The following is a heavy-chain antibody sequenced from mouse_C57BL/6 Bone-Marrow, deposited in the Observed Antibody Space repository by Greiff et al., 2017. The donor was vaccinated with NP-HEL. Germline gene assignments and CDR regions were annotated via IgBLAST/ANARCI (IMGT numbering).Heavy chain of an antibody. CDR1: GFTFSNYW. CDR3: TEGNWDYFDY. D-gene: IGHD4-1*01. V-gene: IGHV6-3*01. Sequence: EVQGVESGGGLVQPGGSMKLSCVASGFTFSNYWMNWVRQSPEKGLEWVAQIRLKSDNYATHYAESVKGRFTISRDDSKSSVYLQMNNLRAEDTGIYYCTEGNWDYFDYWGQGTTLTVSS. CDR2: IRLKSDNYAT. J-gene: IGHJ2*01.